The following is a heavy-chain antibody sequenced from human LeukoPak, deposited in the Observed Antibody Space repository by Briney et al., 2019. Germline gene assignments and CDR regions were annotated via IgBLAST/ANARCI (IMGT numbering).Heavy chain of an antibody. Sequence: GGSLRLSCAASGFTFSSYGMHWVRQAPGKGLEWVAVIWYDGSNKYYADSVKGRFTISRDNSKNTLYLQMNSLRAEDTAVYYCARVGYYDFWSGYYRVRWAYYMDVWGKGTTVTVSS. CDR3: ARVGYYDFWSGYYRVRWAYYMDV. CDR1: GFTFSSYG. D-gene: IGHD3-3*01. CDR2: IWYDGSNK. J-gene: IGHJ6*03. V-gene: IGHV3-33*01.